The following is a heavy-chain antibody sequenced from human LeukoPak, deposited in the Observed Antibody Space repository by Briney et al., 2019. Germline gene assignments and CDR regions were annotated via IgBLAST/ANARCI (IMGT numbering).Heavy chain of an antibody. D-gene: IGHD3-10*02. V-gene: IGHV3-21*01. CDR1: GFTFSSYS. Sequence: GGSLRLSCAASGFTFSSYSMNWVRQAPGKGLEWVSSISSSSGYIYYADSVKGRLTISRDNAQNSLSLQMNSLRAEDAAGYYCAELGITMIGGVWGKGTTVTISS. CDR3: AELGITMIGGV. J-gene: IGHJ6*04. CDR2: ISSSSGYI.